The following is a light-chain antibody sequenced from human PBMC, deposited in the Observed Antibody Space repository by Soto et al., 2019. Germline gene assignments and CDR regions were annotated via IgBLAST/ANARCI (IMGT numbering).Light chain of an antibody. CDR2: GAS. J-gene: IGKJ4*01. CDR1: QSVRSN. CDR3: QQYNNWPSLT. Sequence: EIVMTQSPATLPVSPGERATLSCRASQSVRSNLAWYHQKPGQAPRLLIYGASTRATGIPARFSGSGSGTEFTLTISSLQSEDFAVYYCQQYNNWPSLTFGGGTKVDIK. V-gene: IGKV3-15*01.